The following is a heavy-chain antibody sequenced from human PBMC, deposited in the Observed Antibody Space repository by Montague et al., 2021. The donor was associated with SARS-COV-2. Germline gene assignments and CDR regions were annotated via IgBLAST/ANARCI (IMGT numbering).Heavy chain of an antibody. CDR3: ARGPQEYRITMIVVDYWYFDL. CDR1: GGSFSTYS. V-gene: IGHV4-59*01. Sequence: SETLSLTCAVHGGSFSTYSWNWIRQPPGKGLEWIGYIYYSGSTNXNPSLKSRVTISVDTSKNQFSLKLSSVTAADTAVYYCARGPQEYRITMIVVDYWYFDLWGRGTLVTVSS. CDR2: IYYSGST. D-gene: IGHD3-22*01. J-gene: IGHJ2*01.